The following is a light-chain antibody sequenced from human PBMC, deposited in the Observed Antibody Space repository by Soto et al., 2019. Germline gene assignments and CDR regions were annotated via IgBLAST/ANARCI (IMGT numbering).Light chain of an antibody. J-gene: IGKJ4*01. CDR3: QQYTSSPT. CDR1: QSVSSSY. V-gene: IGKV3-20*01. CDR2: GAS. Sequence: EIVLTQSPGTLSLSPGERATLSCRASQSVSSSYLAWYQQKPGQAPRLLIYGASSRATGIPDRFSGSGSGTDFTLTISRLEPEDFAAYYCQQYTSSPTFGGGTKVEIK.